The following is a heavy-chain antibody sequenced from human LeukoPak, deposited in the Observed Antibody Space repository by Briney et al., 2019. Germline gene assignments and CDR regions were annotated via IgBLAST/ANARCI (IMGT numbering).Heavy chain of an antibody. CDR3: AKEAVKGSSWYNY. Sequence: ASVKVSCKASGYTFTNYAMQWVRQAPRHRLECMGWITAGNGNTRYSQRFQDRVTITRDTSATTAYMELSSLRAEDTAVYYCAKEAVKGSSWYNYWGQGTLVTVSS. D-gene: IGHD6-13*01. V-gene: IGHV1-3*01. CDR1: GYTFTNYA. J-gene: IGHJ4*02. CDR2: ITAGNGNT.